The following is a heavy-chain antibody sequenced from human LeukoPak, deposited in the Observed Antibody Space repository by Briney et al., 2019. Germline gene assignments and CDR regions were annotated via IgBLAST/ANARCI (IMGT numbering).Heavy chain of an antibody. CDR3: ARLPPEWLVGAHRGY. CDR2: IYYSGST. Sequence: PSETLSLTCTVSGGPISTYYWSWIRQPPGKGLEWIGYIYYSGSTYYNPSLKSRVTISVDTSKNQFSLKLSSVTATDTAVYYCARLPPEWLVGAHRGYWGQGALVTVSS. J-gene: IGHJ4*02. D-gene: IGHD3-3*01. V-gene: IGHV4-59*08. CDR1: GGPISTYY.